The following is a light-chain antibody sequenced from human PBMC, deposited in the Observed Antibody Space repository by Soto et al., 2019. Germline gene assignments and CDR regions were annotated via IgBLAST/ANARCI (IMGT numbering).Light chain of an antibody. J-gene: IGKJ5*01. V-gene: IGKV1-12*01. CDR3: QQGGSFPIT. CDR1: QDIGSW. Sequence: DIQMTQSPSSVSASVGDRVTITCRASQDIGSWLAWYQQKPGKAPDLLIYGASSLQSGVPSRFYGSGSGTDFTRTISSLKPEDFATYYCQQGGSFPITFGQGTRREIK. CDR2: GAS.